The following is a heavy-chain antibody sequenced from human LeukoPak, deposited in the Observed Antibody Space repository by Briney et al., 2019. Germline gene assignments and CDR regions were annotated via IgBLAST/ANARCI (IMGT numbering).Heavy chain of an antibody. J-gene: IGHJ6*03. CDR1: GYTFTSYY. V-gene: IGHV1-46*01. D-gene: IGHD6-19*01. Sequence: ASVKVSCKASGYTFTSYYMHWVRQAPGQGLEWMGIINPSGGSTSYAQKFQGRVTMTRDTSISTAYMELSRLRSDDTAVYYCARAPLYSSGWYFYMDVWGKGTTVTVSS. CDR2: INPSGGST. CDR3: ARAPLYSSGWYFYMDV.